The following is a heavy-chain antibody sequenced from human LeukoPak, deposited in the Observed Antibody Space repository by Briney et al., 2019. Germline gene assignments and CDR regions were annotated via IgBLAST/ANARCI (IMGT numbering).Heavy chain of an antibody. Sequence: AGGSLRLSCAASGFTFSSYSMNWVRQAPGKGLEWVSYISSSSSTIYYADSVKGRFTISRDNSKNTLYLQMNSLRAEDTAVYYCARDGSPWYYYDSSGYLNWFDPWGQGTLVTVSS. CDR2: ISSSSSTI. CDR1: GFTFSSYS. V-gene: IGHV3-48*01. CDR3: ARDGSPWYYYDSSGYLNWFDP. J-gene: IGHJ5*02. D-gene: IGHD3-22*01.